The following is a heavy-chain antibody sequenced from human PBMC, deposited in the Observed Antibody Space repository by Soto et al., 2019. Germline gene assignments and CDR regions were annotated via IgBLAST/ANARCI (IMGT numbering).Heavy chain of an antibody. J-gene: IGHJ6*04. CDR2: IYYSGST. Sequence: QVQLQESGPGLVKPSQTLSLTCTVSGGSISSGGYYWSWIRQHPGKGLEWIGYIYYSGSTYYNPSRKARVTTTVDTSKNQSSRKVSSLTPAHTPVYYCAREGAGYSSSPPPHYYSKGTDVGGKG. CDR3: AREGAGYSSSPPPHYYSKGTDV. CDR1: GGSISSGGYY. V-gene: IGHV4-31*03. D-gene: IGHD6-13*01.